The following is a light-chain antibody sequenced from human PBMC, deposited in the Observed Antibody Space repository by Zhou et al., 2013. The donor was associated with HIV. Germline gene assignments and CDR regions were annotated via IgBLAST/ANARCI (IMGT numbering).Light chain of an antibody. CDR1: QNIVSN. CDR2: AAS. J-gene: IGKJ4*01. V-gene: IGKV3-15*01. Sequence: EVVMTQSPATLSVSPGERATLSCRASQNIVSNLAWYQHKPGQAPRLLIYAASTRATGIPARFSGSGSGTEFTLTISGLQSEDFAVFYCQQYDRSPLTFGGGTKVEIK. CDR3: QQYDRSPLT.